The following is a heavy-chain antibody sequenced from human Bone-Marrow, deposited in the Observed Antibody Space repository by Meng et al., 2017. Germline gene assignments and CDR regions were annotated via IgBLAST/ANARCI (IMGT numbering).Heavy chain of an antibody. J-gene: IGHJ4*02. CDR1: GYTFTSYD. CDR2: MNPNSGNT. CDR3: ARELWFGESHFDY. Sequence: ASVKVSCKASGYTFTSYDINWVRQATGQGLEWMGWMNPNSGNTGYAQKFQGRVTITRNTSISTAYMELSSLRSEDTAVYYCARELWFGESHFDYWGQGTLVTVSS. V-gene: IGHV1-8*03. D-gene: IGHD3-10*01.